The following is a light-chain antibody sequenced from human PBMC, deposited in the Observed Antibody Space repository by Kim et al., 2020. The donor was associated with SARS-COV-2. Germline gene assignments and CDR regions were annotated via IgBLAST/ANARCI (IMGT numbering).Light chain of an antibody. CDR2: GAS. CDR3: QQYSTWPESS. V-gene: IGKV3-15*01. CDR1: QSVGTY. Sequence: ETVMTQSPATLSVSPGESATLSCRASQSVGTYVAWYQKKPGQAPRLLVYGASTRMTGISTRFSGTGSGTDFALAISSLQSEDFAVYYCQQYSTWPESSFGQGTKLEI. J-gene: IGKJ2*03.